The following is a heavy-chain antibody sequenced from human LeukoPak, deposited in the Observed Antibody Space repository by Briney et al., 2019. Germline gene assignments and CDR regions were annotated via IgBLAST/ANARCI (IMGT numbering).Heavy chain of an antibody. Sequence: PGGSLRLSCAASGFTFSSYWMSWVRQAPGKGLEWVSFISSSSTYIYYADSLKGRFTISRDNAKNSLYLQMNSLRAEDTAVYYCARDGVAELMSALDYWGQGILVTVSS. J-gene: IGHJ4*02. CDR1: GFTFSSYW. CDR3: ARDGVAELMSALDY. CDR2: ISSSSTYI. V-gene: IGHV3-21*06. D-gene: IGHD1-26*01.